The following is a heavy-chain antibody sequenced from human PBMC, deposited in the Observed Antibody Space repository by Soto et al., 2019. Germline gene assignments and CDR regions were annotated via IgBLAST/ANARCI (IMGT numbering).Heavy chain of an antibody. CDR2: ISSSSSYI. CDR3: AREDIGGGVY. Sequence: EVQLVESGGGLVKPGGSLRLSCAASGFTFSSYSMNWVRQAPGKGLEWVSSISSSSSYIYYADSVKGRFTISRDNAKNSLYPQMNSLGAEDTGVYYLAREDIGGGVYWGQGTLVTVSS. D-gene: IGHD5-12*01. V-gene: IGHV3-21*01. CDR1: GFTFSSYS. J-gene: IGHJ4*02.